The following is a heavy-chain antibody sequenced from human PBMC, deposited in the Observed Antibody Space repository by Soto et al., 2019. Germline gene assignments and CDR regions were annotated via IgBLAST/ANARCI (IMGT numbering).Heavy chain of an antibody. CDR2: INPSGGAA. J-gene: IGHJ4*02. V-gene: IGHV1-46*01. D-gene: IGHD3-22*01. Sequence: QVQLVQSGAEVKKPGASVKVSCKASGYTFTSYYMHWVRQAPGQGLEWMGIINPSGGAASYAQKFQXXVXMXTDTSTSTVYMELSSLRSEDTAVYYCARRDTSGYIYWGQGTLVTVSS. CDR1: GYTFTSYY. CDR3: ARRDTSGYIY.